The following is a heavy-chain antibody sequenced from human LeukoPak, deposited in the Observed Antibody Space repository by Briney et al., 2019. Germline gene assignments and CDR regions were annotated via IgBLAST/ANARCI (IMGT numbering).Heavy chain of an antibody. V-gene: IGHV1-46*01. CDR3: ARSALLELELRDLLGP. D-gene: IGHD1-7*01. J-gene: IGHJ5*02. Sequence: ASVKVSCKASGYTFTSYYMHWVRQAPGQGLEWMGIINPSGGSTSYAQKFQGRVTMTRDTSTSTVYMELSSLRSEDTAVYYCARSALLELELRDLLGPWGQGTLVTVSS. CDR1: GYTFTSYY. CDR2: INPSGGST.